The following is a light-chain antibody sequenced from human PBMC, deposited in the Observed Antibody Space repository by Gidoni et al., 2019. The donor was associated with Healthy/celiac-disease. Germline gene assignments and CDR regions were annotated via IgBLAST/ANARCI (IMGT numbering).Light chain of an antibody. J-gene: IGKJ5*01. CDR3: QQLNNYPIT. CDR1: HGISSY. Sequence: DIQLTQSPSFLSASVGDRVTITFRASHGISSYLAWYQQKPGIAPKLLIYAASTLQSWVPSRFSGSGSGTEFTLTISTLQPEDFATYYGQQLNNYPITFGQGTRLEIK. CDR2: AAS. V-gene: IGKV1-9*01.